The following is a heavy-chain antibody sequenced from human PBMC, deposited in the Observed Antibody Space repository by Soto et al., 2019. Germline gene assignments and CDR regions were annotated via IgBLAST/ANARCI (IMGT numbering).Heavy chain of an antibody. CDR2: ICYSCTT. V-gene: IGHV4-39*02. D-gene: IGHD3-22*01. CDR1: GGSVSRGTYS. J-gene: IGHJ5*02. CDR3: GTTHYNPSLKSRVTISVDTSKNQFSLKLSSVTAADTAIYYCARPQVTHYCSGDTCYPFFNWFDP. Sequence: PSEALFLNFTLSGGSVSRGTYSWGWFRQSPGKGLECLVSICYSCTTHYNPSLMSQVTISVYTPTHSLSPGLTSVTAADTSIYYSGTTHYNPSLKSRVTISVDTSKNQFSLKLSSVTAADTAIYYCARPQVTHYCSGDTCYPFFNWFDPWGQGTLVTVSS.